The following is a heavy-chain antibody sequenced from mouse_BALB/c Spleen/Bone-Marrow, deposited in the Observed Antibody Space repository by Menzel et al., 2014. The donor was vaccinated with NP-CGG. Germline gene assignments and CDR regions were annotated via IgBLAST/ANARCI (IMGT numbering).Heavy chain of an antibody. CDR2: ISRSAGRT. Sequence: EVKLMESGGGLVKPGGSLKLSCAASGFAFSSYDMSWVRQTPEKRLEWVAYISRSAGRTYYPDTVKGSFTISRDNAKNTPYLQMSSLKSEDTAMYYCARHGWGNYDYAMDYWGQGTSVTVSS. CDR1: GFAFSSYD. J-gene: IGHJ4*01. D-gene: IGHD2-1*01. V-gene: IGHV5-12-1*01. CDR3: ARHGWGNYDYAMDY.